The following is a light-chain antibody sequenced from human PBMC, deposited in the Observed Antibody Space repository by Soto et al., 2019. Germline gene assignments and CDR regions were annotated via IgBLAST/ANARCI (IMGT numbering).Light chain of an antibody. V-gene: IGKV3-20*01. CDR1: QSVSSGY. Sequence: EIVLTQSPGTLSLSPGERATLSCRASQSVSSGYLAWYQQKPGQAPRLLIYGASSRATGTPDRFSGSGSGTDFTLTISGLEPEDFAVYYCQQYVTSPLTFGGGTKVDIK. CDR2: GAS. CDR3: QQYVTSPLT. J-gene: IGKJ4*01.